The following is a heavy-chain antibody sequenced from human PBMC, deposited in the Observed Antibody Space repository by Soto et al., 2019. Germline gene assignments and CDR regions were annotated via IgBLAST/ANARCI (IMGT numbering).Heavy chain of an antibody. J-gene: IGHJ6*02. CDR3: ARGIVVVPAAMKPYYYYYYGMDV. CDR1: GGTFSSYA. D-gene: IGHD2-2*01. V-gene: IGHV1-69*06. Sequence: QVQLVQSGAEVKKPGSSVKVSCKASGGTFSSYAISWVRQAPGQGLEWMGGIIPICGTANYAQKFQGRVTITADKSTSTAYMELSSLRSEDTAVYYCARGIVVVPAAMKPYYYYYYGMDVWGQGTTVTVSS. CDR2: IIPICGTA.